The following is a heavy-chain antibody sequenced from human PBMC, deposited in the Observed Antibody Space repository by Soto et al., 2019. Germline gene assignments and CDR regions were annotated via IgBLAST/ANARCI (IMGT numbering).Heavy chain of an antibody. CDR1: GYTFTYRY. CDR3: ARSPGPHYGDEGHVFDI. J-gene: IGHJ3*02. D-gene: IGHD4-17*01. V-gene: IGHV1-45*02. Sequence: SVKLSCKASGYTFTYRYLHWVRQAPGQALEWMGWITPFNGNTNYAQKFQDRVTITRDRSMSTAYMELSSLRSEDTAMYYCARSPGPHYGDEGHVFDISGQGTMVTGSS. CDR2: ITPFNGNT.